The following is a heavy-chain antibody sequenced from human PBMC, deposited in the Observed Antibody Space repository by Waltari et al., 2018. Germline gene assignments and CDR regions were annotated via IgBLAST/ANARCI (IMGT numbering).Heavy chain of an antibody. V-gene: IGHV4-39*01. CDR2: IHSSGAT. CDR1: GDSFTHTTHY. J-gene: IGHJ4*02. CDR3: AGGFGWGNDF. Sequence: QLQESGPGLVEPSETLSLTCTVSGDSFTHTTHYWGWVRQPPGKSLAWSGKIHSSGATSYNSSLKSRVTMSVDKSKNQFSLNLNSVTAADTAVYYCAGGFGWGNDFWGQGILVTVAS. D-gene: IGHD3-16*01.